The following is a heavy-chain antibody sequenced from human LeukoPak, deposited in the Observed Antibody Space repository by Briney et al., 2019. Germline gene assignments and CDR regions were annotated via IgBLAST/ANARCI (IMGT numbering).Heavy chain of an antibody. J-gene: IGHJ4*02. D-gene: IGHD6-13*01. V-gene: IGHV2-5*02. CDR1: VCSLSTSGVA. Sequence: SPTLANATQTLTLTCTFSVCSLSTSGVAVGWIRQPPGKGLDWLALVYSGDDKRYSPSLKSRLTITKDTSKDQVVLTMTNMDPVDTATYYCAHRVAGFSSSWYLYYFDYWGQGTLVTVSS. CDR2: VYSGDDK. CDR3: AHRVAGFSSSWYLYYFDY.